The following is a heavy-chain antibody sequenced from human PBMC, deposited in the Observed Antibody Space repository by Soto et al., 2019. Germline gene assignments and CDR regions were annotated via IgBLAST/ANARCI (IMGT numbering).Heavy chain of an antibody. CDR3: ARPGVAAAGNFDS. J-gene: IGHJ4*02. V-gene: IGHV1-2*02. Sequence: VSCKASGYAFSGSYFQCVRQAPGQGLDWMGWINPHSGGTNFARKLQGRGTMTRHTSISTAYMAPGSPGTDGTAVYYCARPGVAAAGNFDSWGPGTLVT. CDR1: GYAFSGSY. CDR2: INPHSGGT. D-gene: IGHD6-25*01.